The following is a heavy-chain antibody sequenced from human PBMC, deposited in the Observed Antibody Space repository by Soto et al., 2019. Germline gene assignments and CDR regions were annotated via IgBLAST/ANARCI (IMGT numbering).Heavy chain of an antibody. CDR1: GGPMNNYY. Sequence: QVQLQESGPGLVKPSETLSLTCTISGGPMNNYYCSWFRQPRGQGLEWIGYMGYNGFTRYNPSLRXXVXXSLDTAKTQSSLHLSSVTAADTALYYCARQGFGELHGLVDVWGQGITVTVSS. CDR3: ARQGFGELHGLVDV. CDR2: MGYNGFT. D-gene: IGHD3-10*01. V-gene: IGHV4-59*08. J-gene: IGHJ6*02.